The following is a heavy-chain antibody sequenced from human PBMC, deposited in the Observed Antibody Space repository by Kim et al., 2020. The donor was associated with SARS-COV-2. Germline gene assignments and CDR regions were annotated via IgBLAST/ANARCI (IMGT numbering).Heavy chain of an antibody. V-gene: IGHV1-2*06. D-gene: IGHD6-6*01. J-gene: IGHJ4*02. Sequence: ASVKVSCKASGYTFTGYYMHWVRQAPGQGLEWMGRINPNSGGTNYAQKFQGMVTMTRDTSITTAYMELSSLRSDDTAMYYCARGQLAPFDYWGQGTLVTVSS. CDR1: GYTFTGYY. CDR3: ARGQLAPFDY. CDR2: INPNSGGT.